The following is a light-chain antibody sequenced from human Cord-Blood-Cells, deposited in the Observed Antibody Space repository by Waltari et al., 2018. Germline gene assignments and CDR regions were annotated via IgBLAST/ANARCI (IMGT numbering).Light chain of an antibody. CDR2: RNK. J-gene: IGLJ1*01. CDR1: SSNIGSHY. V-gene: IGLV1-47*01. CDR3: AAWDDGLSGYV. Sequence: QSVLTQPPSASGTPGQRATISCSGSSSNIGSHYVYWYPQLAGTAPKLLIYRNKERSAGVPGRFSGAKCGTCASLAISGRRSEDEADYYWAAWDDGLSGYVFGTGTKVTVL.